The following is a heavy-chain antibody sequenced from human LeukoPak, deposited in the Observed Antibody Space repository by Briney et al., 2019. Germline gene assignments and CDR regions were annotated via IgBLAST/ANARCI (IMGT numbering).Heavy chain of an antibody. D-gene: IGHD6-13*01. CDR2: INPNSGGT. J-gene: IGHJ3*02. CDR1: GYTFTGYY. CDR3: AKPTYSSNAFDI. V-gene: IGHV1-2*02. Sequence: GASVKVSCKASGYTFTGYYMHWVRQAPGQGLEWMGWINPNSGGTNFAQKFQGRVTMTRDTSISTAYMELSRLRSDDTAVYYCAKPTYSSNAFDIWGQGTMVTVSS.